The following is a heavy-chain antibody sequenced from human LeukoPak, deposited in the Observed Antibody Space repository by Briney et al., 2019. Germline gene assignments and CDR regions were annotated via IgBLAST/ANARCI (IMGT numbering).Heavy chain of an antibody. V-gene: IGHV1-8*03. D-gene: IGHD4-11*01. CDR2: MNPNTGNA. CDR1: GYTFTNFD. J-gene: IGHJ4*02. CDR3: ARVGYSNSYDY. Sequence: ASMKFSCKASGYTFTNFDINWVRRATGQGLEWMGWMNPNTGNAGYAQKFQDRVTITWDASISTAYMDLSGLRSEDTAVYYCARVGYSNSYDYWGQGTLVTVSS.